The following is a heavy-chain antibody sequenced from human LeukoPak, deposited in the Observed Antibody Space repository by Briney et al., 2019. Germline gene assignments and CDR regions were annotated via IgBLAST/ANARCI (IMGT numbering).Heavy chain of an antibody. V-gene: IGHV3-7*01. J-gene: IGHJ4*02. CDR3: ARDFD. CDR2: IKQDGSGA. CDR1: GFTFSSNW. Sequence: PGGSLRLSCAACGFTFSSNWMAWVRQAPGKGLEWVANIKQDGSGAFYVDSVKGRFTISRDNTRNSLYLQMNSLRAEDTAVYYCARDFDWGQGTLVTVSS.